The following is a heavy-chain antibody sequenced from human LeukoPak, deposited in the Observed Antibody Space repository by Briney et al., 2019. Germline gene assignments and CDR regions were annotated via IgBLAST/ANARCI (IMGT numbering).Heavy chain of an antibody. CDR2: INHSGST. D-gene: IGHD3-10*01. CDR3: ARGRYYGSGDP. Sequence: SETLSLTCAVYGGSFSGYYWSWIRQPPGKGLEWIGEINHSGSTNYNPSLKSRVTISVGTSKNQFSLKLSSVTAADTAVYYCARGRYYGSGDPWGQGTLVTVSS. V-gene: IGHV4-34*01. CDR1: GGSFSGYY. J-gene: IGHJ5*02.